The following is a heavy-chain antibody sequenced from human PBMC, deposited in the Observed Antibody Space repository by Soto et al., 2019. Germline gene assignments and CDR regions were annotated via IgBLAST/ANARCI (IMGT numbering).Heavy chain of an antibody. V-gene: IGHV3-30*18. CDR1: GLPLITYP. Sequence: QVQLVGLGGGGSHLGGPLRFPLPAPGLPLITYPRPWSGQAQARGLEWVAVISYDGTKTYYADSVKGRFTISRDNSKNTVYLQMNSLRDEDTAVYYCAKDRGPRRQWLIDPFDYWGQGTLVTVSP. CDR3: AKDRGPRRQWLIDPFDY. D-gene: IGHD6-19*01. J-gene: IGHJ4*02. CDR2: ISYDGTKT.